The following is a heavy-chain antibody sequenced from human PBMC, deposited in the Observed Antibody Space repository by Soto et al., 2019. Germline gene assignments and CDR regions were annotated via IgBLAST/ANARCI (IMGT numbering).Heavy chain of an antibody. V-gene: IGHV1-69*06. Sequence: SVKVSCKASGGTFSSYAISWVRQAPGQGLEWMGGIIPIFGTANYAQKFQGRVTITADKSTSTAYMELSSLRSEDTAVYYCARDLKCGGDCFHDAFDIWGQGTMVTVSS. CDR3: ARDLKCGGDCFHDAFDI. D-gene: IGHD2-21*02. CDR1: GGTFSSYA. J-gene: IGHJ3*02. CDR2: IIPIFGTA.